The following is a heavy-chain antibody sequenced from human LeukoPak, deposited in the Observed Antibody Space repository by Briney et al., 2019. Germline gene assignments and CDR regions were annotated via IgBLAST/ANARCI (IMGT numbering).Heavy chain of an antibody. CDR1: GFTFSSYA. D-gene: IGHD6-13*01. V-gene: IGHV3-23*01. CDR2: ISGSGGST. Sequence: GGSLRLSCAASGFTFSSYAMSWVRQAPGKGLEWVSTISGSGGSTYYADSVKGRFTISRDNSENILFLQMNSLRAEDTAVYYCAKGYGGSWYFDYWGQGTLVTVSS. CDR3: AKGYGGSWYFDY. J-gene: IGHJ4*02.